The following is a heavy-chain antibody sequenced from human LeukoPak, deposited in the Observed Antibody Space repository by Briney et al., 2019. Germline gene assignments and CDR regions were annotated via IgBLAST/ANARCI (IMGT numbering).Heavy chain of an antibody. J-gene: IGHJ5*02. CDR1: GYSFTSYW. V-gene: IGHV5-51*01. D-gene: IGHD3-22*01. Sequence: GESLKTSCKGSGYSFTSYWIGWVRQMPGKGLEWMGIIYPGDSDTRYSPSFQGQVTISADKSISTAYLQWSSLKASDTAMYYCARHQRTYYYDSSGPGGNWFDPWGQGTLVTASS. CDR2: IYPGDSDT. CDR3: ARHQRTYYYDSSGPGGNWFDP.